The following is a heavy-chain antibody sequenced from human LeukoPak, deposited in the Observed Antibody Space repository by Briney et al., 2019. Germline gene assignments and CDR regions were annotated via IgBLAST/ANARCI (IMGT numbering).Heavy chain of an antibody. CDR1: GGSFSGYY. Sequence: SETLSLTCAVYGGSFSGYYWSWIRQPPGKGLEWIGEINHSGSTNYNPSLKSRVTISVDTSKNQFSLKLSSVTAADTAVYYCARGKHDYGSGSYYNDYWGQGTLVTVSS. CDR3: ARGKHDYGSGSYYNDY. V-gene: IGHV4-34*01. CDR2: INHSGST. J-gene: IGHJ4*02. D-gene: IGHD3-10*01.